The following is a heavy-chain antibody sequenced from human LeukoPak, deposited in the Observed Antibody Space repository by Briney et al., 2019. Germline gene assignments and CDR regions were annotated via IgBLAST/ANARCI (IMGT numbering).Heavy chain of an antibody. CDR3: ARTTFDRPFDY. CDR1: GASISSYY. CDR2: LYISGST. D-gene: IGHD1-1*01. J-gene: IGHJ4*02. V-gene: IGHV4-4*07. Sequence: SETLSLTCTVSGASISSYYYNWIRQTAGRGLEWIGRLYISGSTDYNPSLKSRVTMSVDTSKNQFSLKLSSVTAADTAVYYCARTTFDRPFDYWGQGTLVTVSS.